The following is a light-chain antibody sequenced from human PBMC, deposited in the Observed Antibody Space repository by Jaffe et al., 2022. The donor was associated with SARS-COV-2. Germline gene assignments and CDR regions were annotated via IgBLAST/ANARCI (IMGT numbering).Light chain of an antibody. CDR2: RNS. CDR3: AAWDDSLSSYV. CDR1: SSNIGTNY. Sequence: QSVLTQPPSASGTPGQRVTISCSGSSSNIGTNYVCWYQQLPGTAPKLLIFRNSQRPSGVPDRFSASKSGTSASLAISGLRSEDEADYYCAAWDDSLSSYVFGTATKVTVL. J-gene: IGLJ1*01. V-gene: IGLV1-47*01.